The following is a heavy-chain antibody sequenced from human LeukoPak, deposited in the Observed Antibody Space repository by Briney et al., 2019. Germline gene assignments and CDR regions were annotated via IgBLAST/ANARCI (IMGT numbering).Heavy chain of an antibody. CDR3: ARHVAYYSYGMDV. J-gene: IGHJ6*02. D-gene: IGHD3-16*01. V-gene: IGHV4-59*01. Sequence: PSETLSLTCTVSGGSISSYYWSWIRQPPGKGLEWIGYIYYSGSTNYNPSLKSRVTISVDTSKNQFSLKLSSVTAADTAVYYCARHVAYYSYGMDVWGQGTTVTVSS. CDR1: GGSISSYY. CDR2: IYYSGST.